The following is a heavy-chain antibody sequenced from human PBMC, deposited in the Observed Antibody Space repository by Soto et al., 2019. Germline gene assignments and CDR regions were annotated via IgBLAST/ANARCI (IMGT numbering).Heavy chain of an antibody. CDR1: GGSISSGGYY. V-gene: IGHV4-31*03. CDR3: ARDHCSGGSCYWWFDP. D-gene: IGHD2-15*01. CDR2: IYYSGST. Sequence: SETLSLTCTVSGGSISSGGYYWSWVRQHPGKGLEWIGYIYYSGSTYYNPSLKSRVTISVDTSKNQFSLKLSLRSDDTAVYYCARDHCSGGSCYWWFDPWGQGTLVTVSS. J-gene: IGHJ5*02.